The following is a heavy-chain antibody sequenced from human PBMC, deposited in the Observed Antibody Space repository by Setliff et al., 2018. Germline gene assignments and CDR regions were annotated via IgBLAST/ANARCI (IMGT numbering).Heavy chain of an antibody. Sequence: PSETLSLPCAVYGGSFSGYYWSWIRQPPGKGLEWIGEINHSGSTNYNPSLKSRVTISVDTSKNQFSLKLSSVTAADTAVDYCARGRIQLWKYYFDYWGQGTLVTVSS. CDR2: INHSGST. CDR1: GGSFSGYY. D-gene: IGHD5-18*01. CDR3: ARGRIQLWKYYFDY. J-gene: IGHJ4*02. V-gene: IGHV4-34*01.